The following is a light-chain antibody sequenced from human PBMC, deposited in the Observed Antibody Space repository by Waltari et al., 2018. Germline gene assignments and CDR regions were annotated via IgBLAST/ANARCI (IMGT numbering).Light chain of an antibody. CDR2: DAS. CDR3: QQYDDFPPYT. Sequence: DIQMTQSPSSLSASVGDRVTISCQASRDINNFLNWYQQKPRKAPKLLIYDASNLEIGVPSRFSGRGSGTHFTFTIISLQPEDVATYYCQQYDDFPPYTFGQGTKVEIK. V-gene: IGKV1-33*01. CDR1: RDINNF. J-gene: IGKJ2*01.